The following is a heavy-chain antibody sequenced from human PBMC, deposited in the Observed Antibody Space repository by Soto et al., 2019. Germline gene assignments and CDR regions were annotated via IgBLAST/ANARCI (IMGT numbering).Heavy chain of an antibody. D-gene: IGHD1-1*01. V-gene: IGHV1-3*01. CDR3: ARDSLVVGTTRYNWFDP. CDR1: GYTFTSYA. CDR2: INAGNGNT. Sequence: ASVKVSCKASGYTFTSYAMHWVRQAPGQRLEWMGWINAGNGNTKYSKKFQGRVTITRDTSASTAYMELSSLRSEDTAVYYCARDSLVVGTTRYNWFDPWGQGTLVTVSS. J-gene: IGHJ5*02.